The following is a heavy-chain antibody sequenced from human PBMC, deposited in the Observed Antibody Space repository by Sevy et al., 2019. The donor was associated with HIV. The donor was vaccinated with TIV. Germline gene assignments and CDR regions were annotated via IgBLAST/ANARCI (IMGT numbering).Heavy chain of an antibody. V-gene: IGHV4-59*01. CDR1: GVSISGYY. J-gene: IGHJ6*02. Sequence: SETLSLTCSVPGVSISGYYWTWIRQTPGKGLEWIGYIYYSGRTNYNPSLQGRVAISSDTSKNQFSLKLSSVTAADTAVYYCARALAEYYYAMDVWGQGTTVTVSS. CDR3: ARALAEYYYAMDV. CDR2: IYYSGRT.